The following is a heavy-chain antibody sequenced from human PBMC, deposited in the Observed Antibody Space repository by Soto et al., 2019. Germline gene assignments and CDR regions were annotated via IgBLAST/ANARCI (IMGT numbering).Heavy chain of an antibody. V-gene: IGHV6-1*01. CDR3: ARGLRLVDFYYYYMDV. CDR1: GDSVSSNSAA. Sequence: SQTLSLTCVISGDSVSSNSAAWNWIRQSPSRGLEWLGRTYYRSKWYNDYAVSVKSRITINPDTSKNQFSLQLNSVTPEDTAVYYCARGLRLVDFYYYYMDVWGKGTTVTVSS. J-gene: IGHJ6*03. CDR2: TYYRSKWYN. D-gene: IGHD4-17*01.